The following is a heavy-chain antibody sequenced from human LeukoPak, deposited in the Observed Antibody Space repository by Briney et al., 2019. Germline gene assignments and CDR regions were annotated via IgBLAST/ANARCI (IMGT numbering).Heavy chain of an antibody. CDR1: GGSISSGGYY. CDR2: IYYSGST. J-gene: IGHJ5*02. Sequence: PSQTLSLTCTVSGGSISSGGYYWSWIRQHPGKGLEWIGYIYYSGSTYYNPSLKSRVTISVDTSKNQFSLKLSPVTAADTAVYYCASWLASGDNWFDPWGQGTLVTVSS. V-gene: IGHV4-31*03. CDR3: ASWLASGDNWFDP. D-gene: IGHD1-26*01.